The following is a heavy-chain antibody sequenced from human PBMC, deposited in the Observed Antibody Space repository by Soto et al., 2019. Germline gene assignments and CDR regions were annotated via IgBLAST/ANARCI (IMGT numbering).Heavy chain of an antibody. CDR3: AATCGNYFGLDV. CDR2: ISGYNGNT. CDR1: DNTFTHYG. D-gene: IGHD2-21*01. Sequence: QVRLVQSGSEVKKLGASVKVSCKSSDNTFTHYGINWVRQAPGQGLEWMGWISGYNGNTKYAQKFQDRVTMTGDTSTRTAFMEVRSLTSDDTGVYFCAATCGNYFGLDVWGQGTTVTVSS. V-gene: IGHV1-18*01. J-gene: IGHJ6*02.